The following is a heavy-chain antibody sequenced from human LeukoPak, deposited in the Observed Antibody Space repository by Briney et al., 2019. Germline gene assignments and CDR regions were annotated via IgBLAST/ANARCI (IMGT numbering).Heavy chain of an antibody. J-gene: IGHJ5*02. V-gene: IGHV3-11*01. CDR3: AKGGIRYGYWFDH. Sequence: GGSLRLSCAATGFRFSDYYMSWTRQAPGKGLEWVAYISSTGNSIFYADSVKGRFTISRDHAKNSLSLQLNSLRAEDTAVYYCAKGGIRYGYWFDHWGQGTLVTVSS. D-gene: IGHD3-10*01. CDR1: GFRFSDYY. CDR2: ISSTGNSI.